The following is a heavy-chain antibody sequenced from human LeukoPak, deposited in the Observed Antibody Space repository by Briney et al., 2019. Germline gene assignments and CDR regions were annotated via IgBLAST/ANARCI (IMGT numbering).Heavy chain of an antibody. Sequence: SETLSLTCTVSGGSISSYYWSWIRQPPGKGLEWIGYIYTSGSTNYNPSLKSRVTISVDTSKNQFSLKLSSVTAADTAVYYCARVRSSSPFYYYYYMDVWGEGTTVTVSS. CDR2: IYTSGST. CDR3: ARVRSSSPFYYYYYMDV. V-gene: IGHV4-4*09. CDR1: GGSISSYY. D-gene: IGHD6-6*01. J-gene: IGHJ6*03.